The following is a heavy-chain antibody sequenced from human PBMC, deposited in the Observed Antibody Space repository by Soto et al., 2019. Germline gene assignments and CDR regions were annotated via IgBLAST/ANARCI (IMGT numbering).Heavy chain of an antibody. CDR1: GGSFSGYY. J-gene: IGHJ4*02. V-gene: IGHV4-34*01. Sequence: SETLSLTCAVYGGSFSGYYWSWIRQPPGKGLEWIGEINHSGSTNYNPSLKSRVTISVDTSKNQFSLKLSSVTAADTAVYYCARGYFHGRGYFDYWGQVTLVTVSS. CDR2: INHSGST. CDR3: ARGYFHGRGYFDY. D-gene: IGHD1-26*01.